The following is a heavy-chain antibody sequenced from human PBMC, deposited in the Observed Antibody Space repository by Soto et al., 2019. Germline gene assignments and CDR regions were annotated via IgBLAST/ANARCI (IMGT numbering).Heavy chain of an antibody. CDR3: ARSYYGSGSYYNEGPDY. CDR2: ISSSSSYI. J-gene: IGHJ4*02. V-gene: IGHV3-21*01. Sequence: GGSLRLSCAASGFTFSSYSMNWVRQAPGKGLEWVSSISSSSSYIYYADSVKGRFTISRDNAKNSLYLQMNSLRAEDTAVYYCARSYYGSGSYYNEGPDYWGQGTLVTVSS. CDR1: GFTFSSYS. D-gene: IGHD3-10*01.